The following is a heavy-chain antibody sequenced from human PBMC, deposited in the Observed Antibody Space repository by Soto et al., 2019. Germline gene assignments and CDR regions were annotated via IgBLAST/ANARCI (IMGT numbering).Heavy chain of an antibody. J-gene: IGHJ3*02. CDR3: ARGDSYSSGWRGVGAFDI. Sequence: PWGSLRLSCAASGFTFSSYAMHWVRQAPGKGREWVAVISYDGSNKYYADSVKGRFTISRDNSKNTLYLQMKSLRAEDTAVYYCARGDSYSSGWRGVGAFDIWGQGTMVTVSS. V-gene: IGHV3-30-3*01. CDR1: GFTFSSYA. CDR2: ISYDGSNK. D-gene: IGHD6-19*01.